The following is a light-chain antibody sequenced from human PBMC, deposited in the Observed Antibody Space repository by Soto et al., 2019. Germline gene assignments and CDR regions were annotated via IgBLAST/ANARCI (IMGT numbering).Light chain of an antibody. Sequence: QSVLTQPPSVSGAPGQRVTISCTGNSSNIGAGYDVPWYQQLPGTAPKLLIFGNSNRPSGVPDRFSGSNSGTSASLAITGLQAEDEADYYCQSYDSSLSGSVVFGGGTKVTVL. J-gene: IGLJ2*01. CDR1: SSNIGAGYD. CDR2: GNS. CDR3: QSYDSSLSGSVV. V-gene: IGLV1-40*01.